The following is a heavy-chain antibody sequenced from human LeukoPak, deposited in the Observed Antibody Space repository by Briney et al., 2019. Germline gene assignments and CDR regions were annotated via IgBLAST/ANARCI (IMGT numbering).Heavy chain of an antibody. D-gene: IGHD3-22*01. J-gene: IGHJ4*02. CDR1: GFTFSSYA. V-gene: IGHV3-23*01. CDR3: AKDSYDTSI. Sequence: PGRSLRLSCAASGFTFSSYAMHWVRQAPGKGLEWVSAISDSGGRTFYADSVKGRFTISRDNSKNTLYLQINSLRAEDTAVYYCAKDSYDTSIWGQGTLVTVSA. CDR2: ISDSGGRT.